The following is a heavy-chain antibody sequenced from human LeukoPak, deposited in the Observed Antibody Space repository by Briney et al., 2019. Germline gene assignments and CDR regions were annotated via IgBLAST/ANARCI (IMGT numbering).Heavy chain of an antibody. Sequence: GGSLKLSCAASGFTFSTYWMHWVRQAPGKGLEWVSSISSGSTYISYADSLKGRFTISRDNAKNSLYLQMNSLRAEDTVVYYCARGGSSGPYYFDYWGQGTLVTVSS. CDR1: GFTFSTYW. CDR2: ISSGSTYI. V-gene: IGHV3-21*01. CDR3: ARGGSSGPYYFDY. J-gene: IGHJ4*02. D-gene: IGHD3-22*01.